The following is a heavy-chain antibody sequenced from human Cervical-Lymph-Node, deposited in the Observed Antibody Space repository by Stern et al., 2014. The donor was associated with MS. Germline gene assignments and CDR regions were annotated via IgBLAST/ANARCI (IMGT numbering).Heavy chain of an antibody. D-gene: IGHD1-14*01. CDR3: AREPES. CDR2: IFQSGST. J-gene: IGHJ5*02. V-gene: IGHV4-59*11. Sequence: QVQLQESGPGLVKPSETLSLTCSVSGASFSSHFWSWIRQPPGKGLEWIGCIFQSGSTYYNPSLKSRVTISIDTSRNQFSMTLTSVTAADTAVYYRAREPESWGQGTLVTVSS. CDR1: GASFSSHF.